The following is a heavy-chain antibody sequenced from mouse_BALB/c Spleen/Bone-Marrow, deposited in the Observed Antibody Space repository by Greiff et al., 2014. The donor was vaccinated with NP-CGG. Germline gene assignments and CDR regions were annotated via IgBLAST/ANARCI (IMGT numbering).Heavy chain of an antibody. V-gene: IGHV14-3*02. J-gene: IGHJ3*01. CDR2: IDPANGNT. Sequence: VQLKESGAELVKPGASVKSSCTASGFNIKDTYMHWVKQRPEQGLEWIGRIDPANGNTKYDPKFQGKATITADTSSNTAYLQLSSLTSEDTAVYYCASYYYGSSSFAYWGQGTLVTVSA. D-gene: IGHD1-1*01. CDR1: GFNIKDTY. CDR3: ASYYYGSSSFAY.